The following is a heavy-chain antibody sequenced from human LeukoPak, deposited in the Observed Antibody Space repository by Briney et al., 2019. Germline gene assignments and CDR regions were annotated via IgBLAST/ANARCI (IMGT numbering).Heavy chain of an antibody. CDR1: GYTFTSYI. V-gene: IGHV1-18*01. D-gene: IGHD6-13*01. J-gene: IGHJ6*03. CDR2: INAYNGNT. Sequence: ASVKVSCKASGYTFTSYIISWVRQAPGQGLEWMGWINAYNGNTDYAQRVQGRVTMTTDTSTSTAYMEVRSLRSDDTAVYYCARDRHIAAAAYYYMDVWGKGTPVTVSS. CDR3: ARDRHIAAAAYYYMDV.